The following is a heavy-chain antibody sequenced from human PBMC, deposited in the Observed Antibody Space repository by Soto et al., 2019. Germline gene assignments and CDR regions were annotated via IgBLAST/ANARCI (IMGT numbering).Heavy chain of an antibody. D-gene: IGHD2-8*01. CDR2: INSGSLYI. J-gene: IGHJ4*02. CDR1: GFNFSRYT. V-gene: IGHV3-21*01. Sequence: GGSLRLSCVVSGFNFSRYTMHWVRQAPGKGLEWVSSINSGSLYIYYADSVKGRFTVSRDNAKNSVYLQVDSLRAEDTAVYYCARVYGCTTTTCHYYFDYWGRGTLVTVSS. CDR3: ARVYGCTTTTCHYYFDY.